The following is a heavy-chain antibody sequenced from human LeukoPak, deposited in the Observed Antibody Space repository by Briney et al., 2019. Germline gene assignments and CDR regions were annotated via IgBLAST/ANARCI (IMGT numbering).Heavy chain of an antibody. CDR2: IKSKTDGGTT. Sequence: KPGGSLRLSCAASGFTFSNAWMSWVRQAPGKGLEWVGRIKSKTDGGTTDYAAPVKGRFTISRDDSKNTLYLQMNSLKTEDTAVYYCTTETGYYDFWSGYPIHYFDYWGQGTLVTVSS. CDR3: TTETGYYDFWSGYPIHYFDY. V-gene: IGHV3-15*01. D-gene: IGHD3-3*01. CDR1: GFTFSNAW. J-gene: IGHJ4*02.